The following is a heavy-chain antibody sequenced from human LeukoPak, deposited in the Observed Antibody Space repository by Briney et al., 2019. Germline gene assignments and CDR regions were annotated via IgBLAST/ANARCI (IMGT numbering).Heavy chain of an antibody. V-gene: IGHV4-59*01. J-gene: IGHJ4*02. CDR2: IYYSGST. CDR3: AREYSSGWYYVDY. Sequence: PSETLSLTCTVSGGSISSYYWSWIRQPPGKGLEWIGYIYYSGSTNYNPSLKSRVTISVDTSKNQFSLKLSSVTAADTAVYYCAREYSSGWYYVDYWGQGTLVTVSS. CDR1: GGSISSYY. D-gene: IGHD6-19*01.